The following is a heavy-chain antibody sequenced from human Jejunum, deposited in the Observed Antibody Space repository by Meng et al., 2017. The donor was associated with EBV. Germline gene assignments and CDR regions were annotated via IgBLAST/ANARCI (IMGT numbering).Heavy chain of an antibody. D-gene: IGHD1-1*01. CDR3: AKRMPGTGFDY. J-gene: IGHJ4*02. V-gene: IGHV4-28*01. CDR1: GYSRVNTNW. Sequence: QVQVPESAPGLASLSHSLASPCAVSGYSRVNTNWWGWIRLPPGKGLEWIGYIYYTGTTYYSPSLKSRVTMSIDTSKNHFSLKLTSVTTMDTAVYYCAKRMPGTGFDYWGQGTLVTVSS. CDR2: IYYTGTT.